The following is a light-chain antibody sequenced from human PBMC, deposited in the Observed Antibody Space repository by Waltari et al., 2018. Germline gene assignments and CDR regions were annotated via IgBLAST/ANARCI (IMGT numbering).Light chain of an antibody. CDR3: QQYYNIPLT. J-gene: IGKJ4*01. Sequence: DFVMTQSPDSLAVSLGERVTINCKSSQRLLYNSNNKDYLAWYQQKPGQAPKLLVSLASTRESWVPNRFSGSGSGTDFTLTISSLQAEDVAVYYCQQYYNIPLTFGGGTKVEIK. V-gene: IGKV4-1*01. CDR2: LAS. CDR1: QRLLYNSNNKDY.